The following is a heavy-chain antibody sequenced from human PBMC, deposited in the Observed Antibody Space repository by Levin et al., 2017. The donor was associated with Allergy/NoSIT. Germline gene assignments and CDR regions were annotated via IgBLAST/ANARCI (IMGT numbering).Heavy chain of an antibody. Sequence: GGSLRLSCIASGMTFSNGWMSWVRQAPGKGLEWVGRIKSKADGGTPDYAAPVKGRFTISRADSTKTLSLQMNSLKTEDTAVYYCTTMSVPATGFQYYFYYMGVWGKGTTVTVSS. CDR1: GMTFSNGW. CDR3: TTMSVPATGFQYYFYYMGV. CDR2: IKSKADGGTP. J-gene: IGHJ6*03. V-gene: IGHV3-15*01. D-gene: IGHD2-2*01.